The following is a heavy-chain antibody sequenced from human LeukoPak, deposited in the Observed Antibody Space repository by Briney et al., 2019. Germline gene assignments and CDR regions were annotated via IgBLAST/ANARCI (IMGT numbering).Heavy chain of an antibody. CDR2: MDFSGRT. Sequence: ASETLSLTCTVSGASISSFYWTWIRQPPGKGLELIGYMDFSGRTTYNPSLMSRVSISVDTSKNHFSLQMSSLTAADTAVYYCAGMYKGGHWGQGTLVTVSS. D-gene: IGHD1-14*01. CDR3: AGMYKGGH. J-gene: IGHJ4*02. V-gene: IGHV4-59*08. CDR1: GASISSFY.